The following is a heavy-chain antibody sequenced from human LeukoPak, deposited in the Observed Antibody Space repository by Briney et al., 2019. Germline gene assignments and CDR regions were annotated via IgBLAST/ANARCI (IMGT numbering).Heavy chain of an antibody. CDR3: ARDRSGSSPFYYYYGMDV. Sequence: GASVKVSCKASGYTFTSYGISWVRQAPGQGLEWMGWISAYNGNTNYAQKLQGRVTMTTDTSTSTAYMELSRLRSDDTAVYYCARDRSGSSPFYYYYGMDVWGQGTTVTVSS. V-gene: IGHV1-18*01. CDR1: GYTFTSYG. CDR2: ISAYNGNT. J-gene: IGHJ6*02. D-gene: IGHD6-13*01.